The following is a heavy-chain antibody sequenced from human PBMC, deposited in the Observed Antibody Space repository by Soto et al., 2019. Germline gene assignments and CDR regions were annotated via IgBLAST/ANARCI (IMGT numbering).Heavy chain of an antibody. CDR3: ARLSGPHVVRGVTRQRWFDP. Sequence: LSLTCAVYGGSFSGYYWSWIRQSPRKGLEWIGEINHSGSTNYQPSLKSRVTVSRDMSKNQFSLNLLSVTAADTAVYFCARLSGPHVVRGVTRQRWFDPWGQGTLVTVSS. D-gene: IGHD3-10*01. CDR1: GGSFSGYY. V-gene: IGHV4-34*01. J-gene: IGHJ5*02. CDR2: INHSGST.